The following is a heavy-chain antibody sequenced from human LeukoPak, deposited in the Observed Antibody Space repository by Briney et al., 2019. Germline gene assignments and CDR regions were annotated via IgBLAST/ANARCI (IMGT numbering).Heavy chain of an antibody. CDR3: ASSLDTAMVY. Sequence: SETLSLTCTVSGGSISSSSYYWGWIRQPPGKGLEWIGSIYYSGSTYYNPSLKSRVTISVDTSKNQFSLKLSSVTAADTAVYYCASSLDTAMVYWGQGTLVTVSS. CDR1: GGSISSSSYY. CDR2: IYYSGST. V-gene: IGHV4-39*01. J-gene: IGHJ4*02. D-gene: IGHD5-18*01.